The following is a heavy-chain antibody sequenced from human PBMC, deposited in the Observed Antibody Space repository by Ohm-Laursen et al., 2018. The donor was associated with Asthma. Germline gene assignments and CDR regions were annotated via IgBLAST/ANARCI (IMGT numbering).Heavy chain of an antibody. CDR3: ARELTSYGDYGENDY. D-gene: IGHD4-17*01. J-gene: IGHJ4*02. Sequence: GASVKVSCKASGYTFTSYAMNWVRQAPGQGLEWMGWINTNTGNPTYAQGFTGRFVFSLDTSVSTAYLQFSSLKAEDTAVYYCARELTSYGDYGENDYWGQGTLVTVSS. V-gene: IGHV7-4-1*02. CDR1: GYTFTSYA. CDR2: INTNTGNP.